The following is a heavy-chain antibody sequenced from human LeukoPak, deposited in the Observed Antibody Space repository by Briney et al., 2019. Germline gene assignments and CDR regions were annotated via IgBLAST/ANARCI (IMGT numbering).Heavy chain of an antibody. V-gene: IGHV1-2*02. D-gene: IGHD2-21*01. Sequence: ASVKVSCKASGYIFSDYYTHWVRQAPGRGFEWMGWISRYSGATKLAQKFQGRVTLTRDTSISTAYVELSNLASDDTGAYYCVSWAGGNSDVASFDYWGQGTLVIVSS. CDR2: ISRYSGAT. CDR3: VSWAGGNSDVASFDY. CDR1: GYIFSDYY. J-gene: IGHJ4*02.